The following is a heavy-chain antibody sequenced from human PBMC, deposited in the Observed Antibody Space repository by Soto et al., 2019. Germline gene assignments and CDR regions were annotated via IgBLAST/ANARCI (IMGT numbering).Heavy chain of an antibody. J-gene: IGHJ6*02. Sequence: GGSLRLSCAASGFTFSVYGMHWVRQAPGKGLEWLTVISHDGSIKYYGDSVKGRFTISRDNSKNTLSLQMTSLRDEDTAVYFCAKSRVVATINFVYYGMDVWRQGTTVTVSS. CDR3: AKSRVVATINFVYYGMDV. V-gene: IGHV3-30*18. CDR2: ISHDGSIK. D-gene: IGHD5-12*01. CDR1: GFTFSVYG.